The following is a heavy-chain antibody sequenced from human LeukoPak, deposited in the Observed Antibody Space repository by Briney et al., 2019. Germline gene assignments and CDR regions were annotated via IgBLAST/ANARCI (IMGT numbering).Heavy chain of an antibody. CDR2: FDPEDGET. Sequence: ASVKVSCKVSGYTLTELSMHWVRQAPGKGLEWMGGFDPEDGETIYAQKLQGRVTMTTDTSTSTAYMELRSLRSDDTAVYYCARFPGGYYDSSGLYYFDYWGQGTLVTVSS. D-gene: IGHD3-22*01. CDR3: ARFPGGYYDSSGLYYFDY. J-gene: IGHJ4*02. V-gene: IGHV1-24*01. CDR1: GYTLTELS.